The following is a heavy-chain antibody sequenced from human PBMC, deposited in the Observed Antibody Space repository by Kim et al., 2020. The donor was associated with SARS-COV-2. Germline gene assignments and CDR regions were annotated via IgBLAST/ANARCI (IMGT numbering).Heavy chain of an antibody. CDR3: ARAGGGSYYADFDY. D-gene: IGHD1-26*01. V-gene: IGHV3-30*01. Sequence: ADAVRGRFTISRDNSKNTLDLQMNSLRAEDTAVYYCARAGGGSYYADFDYWGQGTLVTVSS. J-gene: IGHJ4*02.